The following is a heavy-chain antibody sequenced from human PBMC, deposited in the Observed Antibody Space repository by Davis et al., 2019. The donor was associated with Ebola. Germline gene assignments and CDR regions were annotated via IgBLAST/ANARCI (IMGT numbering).Heavy chain of an antibody. CDR3: ARDRIVVVPAAIVGAMGYFDY. V-gene: IGHV3-33*08. Sequence: GGSLRLSCAASGFTFSSYGMHWVRQAPGKGLEWVAVIWYDGSNKYYADSVKGRFTISRDNSKNTLYLQMNSLRAEDTAVYYCARDRIVVVPAAIVGAMGYFDYWGQGTLVTVSS. D-gene: IGHD2-2*02. CDR1: GFTFSSYG. CDR2: IWYDGSNK. J-gene: IGHJ4*02.